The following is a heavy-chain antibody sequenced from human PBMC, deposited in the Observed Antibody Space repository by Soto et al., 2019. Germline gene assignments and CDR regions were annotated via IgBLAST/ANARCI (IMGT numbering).Heavy chain of an antibody. CDR1: GYTFTSYA. V-gene: IGHV1-3*01. CDR2: INAGNGNT. Sequence: GASVKVSCKASGYTFTSYAMHWVRQAPGQRLEWVGWINAGNGNTKYSQKFQGRVTITRDTSASTAYMELSSLRSEDTTVYYCAREWGYCSSTSCLGPRNWFDPWGQGTLVTVSS. D-gene: IGHD2-2*01. J-gene: IGHJ5*02. CDR3: AREWGYCSSTSCLGPRNWFDP.